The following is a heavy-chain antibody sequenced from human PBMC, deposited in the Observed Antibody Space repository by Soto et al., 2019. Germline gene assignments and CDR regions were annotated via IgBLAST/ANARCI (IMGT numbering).Heavy chain of an antibody. CDR1: GGTFSSYA. CDR3: ASLGRIIMIEGIVAFDM. CDR2: IIPIFGTA. D-gene: IGHD3-22*01. Sequence: SVKVSCKASGGTFSSYAISWVRQAPGQGLEWMGGIIPIFGTANYAQKFQGRVTITADESTSTAYMELSSLRSEDTAVYYCASLGRIIMIEGIVAFDMWGKGKM. V-gene: IGHV1-69*13. J-gene: IGHJ3*02.